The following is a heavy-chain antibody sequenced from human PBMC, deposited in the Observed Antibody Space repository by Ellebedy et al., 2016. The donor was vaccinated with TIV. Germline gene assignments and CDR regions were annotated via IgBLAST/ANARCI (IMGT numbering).Heavy chain of an antibody. D-gene: IGHD7-27*01. Sequence: ASVKVSXXASGYTFTTYDINWVRQATGQGLEWLGWMDPNNGHTGYAQKFQGRVTMTRDTSTSTAYMELSSMISEDTAVYSCARNPSKTGDFDNWGQGTLVTVSS. CDR3: ARNPSKTGDFDN. CDR2: MDPNNGHT. CDR1: GYTFTTYD. J-gene: IGHJ4*02. V-gene: IGHV1-8*01.